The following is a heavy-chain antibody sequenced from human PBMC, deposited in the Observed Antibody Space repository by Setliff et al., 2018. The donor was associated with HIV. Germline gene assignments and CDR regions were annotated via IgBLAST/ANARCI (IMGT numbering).Heavy chain of an antibody. CDR1: DSGTYY. D-gene: IGHD2-2*02. Sequence: ETLSLTCTVSDSGTYYWSWIRQPAGKGLEWIGRVSSRGDTNYNPSLKSRVTMSVDTSKNQFSLKLTSVTASDTAVYYCARAAAGNTGPFDLWGQGSPVTVYS. CDR2: VSSRGDT. CDR3: ARAAAGNTGPFDL. J-gene: IGHJ4*02. V-gene: IGHV4-4*07.